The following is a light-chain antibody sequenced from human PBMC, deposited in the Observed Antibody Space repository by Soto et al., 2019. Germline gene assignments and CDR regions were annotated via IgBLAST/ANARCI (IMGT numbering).Light chain of an antibody. V-gene: IGKV1-39*01. CDR1: QTISSY. CDR3: QQSYSTPFS. CDR2: AAS. Sequence: EIQMTQSPSSLSASVGDGVTITCRASQTISSYLNWYQQKPGKAPRLLIYAASTLQSGVPSRFSGRGFATDFTLTINSLQPEDFATYYCQQSYSTPFSFGPGTKVDIK. J-gene: IGKJ3*01.